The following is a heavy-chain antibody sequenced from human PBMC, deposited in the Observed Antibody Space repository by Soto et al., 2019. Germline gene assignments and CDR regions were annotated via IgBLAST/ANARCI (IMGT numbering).Heavy chain of an antibody. D-gene: IGHD6-13*01. J-gene: IGHJ4*02. CDR1: GFTFSSYG. V-gene: IGHV3-30*18. CDR2: ISDDGSAK. Sequence: QVQLVESGGGVVQPGRSLRLSCAASGFTFSSYGMHWVRKAPGKGLEWVAVISDDGSAKHHAGPVKGRFTITRDNSKKTLYLIMDSLRPEDAAVYYCAKDLNRAAAFYFFDYWGQGTLVAVSS. CDR3: AKDLNRAAAFYFFDY.